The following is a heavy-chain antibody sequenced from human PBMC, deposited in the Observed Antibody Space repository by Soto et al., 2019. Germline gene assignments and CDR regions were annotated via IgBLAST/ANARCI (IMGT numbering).Heavy chain of an antibody. J-gene: IGHJ5*02. CDR3: ASLYSSGWFDP. D-gene: IGHD6-19*01. Sequence: QVQLQESGPGLVKPSETLSLTCTVSGGSISSYYWSWIRQPPGKGLEWIGYIYYSGSTNYNPSLKSRVTISVDPSKNQFSLKLSSVTAADTAVYYCASLYSSGWFDPWGQGTLVTVSS. CDR1: GGSISSYY. V-gene: IGHV4-59*08. CDR2: IYYSGST.